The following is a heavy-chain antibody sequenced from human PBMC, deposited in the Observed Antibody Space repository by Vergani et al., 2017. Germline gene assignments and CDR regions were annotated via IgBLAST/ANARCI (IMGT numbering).Heavy chain of an antibody. CDR2: IDWDDDK. D-gene: IGHD3-10*01. V-gene: IGHV2-70*15. J-gene: IGHJ5*02. Sequence: QVTLRESGPALVKPTQTLTLTCTFSGFSLSTSGMCVSWIRQPPGKALEWLARIDWDDDKYYSTSLKTRLTISKDTSKNQVVLTMTNMDPVDTATYYCGRVADFYGLGSRLLDLWGQGILVTVSS. CDR3: GRVADFYGLGSRLLDL. CDR1: GFSLSTSGMC.